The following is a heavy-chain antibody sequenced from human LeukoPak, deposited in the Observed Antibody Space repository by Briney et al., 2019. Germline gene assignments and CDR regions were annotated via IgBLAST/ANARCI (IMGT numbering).Heavy chain of an antibody. CDR3: ARRPASRLTFDY. V-gene: IGHV4-59*01. CDR1: GGSHIDYY. CDR2: VHSSGNS. D-gene: IGHD3-10*01. Sequence: SETLSLTCTVSGGSHIDYYWYWLRQPPGKGLEWIAYVHSSGNSNHNPSLKSRVTISVDTSKNHISLRLTAVTAADTAVYYCARRPASRLTFDYWGHGTWVTVSS. J-gene: IGHJ4*01.